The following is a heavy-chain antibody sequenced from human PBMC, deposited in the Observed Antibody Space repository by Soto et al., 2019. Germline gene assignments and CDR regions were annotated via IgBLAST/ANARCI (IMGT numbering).Heavy chain of an antibody. Sequence: PSETLSLTCTVSGGSISSSSYYWGWIRQPPGKGLEWIGSIYYSGSTYYNPSLKSRVTISVDTSKNQFSLKLSSVTAADTAVYYCARHVLGYGPTAHYYYYMDVWGKGTTVTVSS. D-gene: IGHD5-18*01. V-gene: IGHV4-39*01. CDR3: ARHVLGYGPTAHYYYYMDV. CDR1: GGSISSSSYY. CDR2: IYYSGST. J-gene: IGHJ6*03.